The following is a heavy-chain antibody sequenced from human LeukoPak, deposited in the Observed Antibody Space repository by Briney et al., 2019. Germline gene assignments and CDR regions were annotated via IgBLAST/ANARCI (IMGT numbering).Heavy chain of an antibody. V-gene: IGHV1-8*03. J-gene: IGHJ3*02. D-gene: IGHD4-23*01. Sequence: ASVKVSCKASGYTFTSYDINWVRQATGQGLEWMGWMNPNSGNTGYAQKFQGRVTITRNTSISTAYMELSSLRSEDMAVYYCARAVVTPHAFDIWGQGTMVTVSS. CDR2: MNPNSGNT. CDR1: GYTFTSYD. CDR3: ARAVVTPHAFDI.